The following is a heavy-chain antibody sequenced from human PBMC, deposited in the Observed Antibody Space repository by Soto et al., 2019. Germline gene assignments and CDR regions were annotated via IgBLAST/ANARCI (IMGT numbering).Heavy chain of an antibody. D-gene: IGHD4-17*01. Sequence: GGSLRLSCAASGFTFSSYSMNWARQAPGKGLEWVSSISSSSSYIYYADSVKGRFTISRDNAKNSLYLQMNSLRAEDTAVYYCARDRTVTPPEYYFDYWGQGTLVTVSS. CDR1: GFTFSSYS. CDR3: ARDRTVTPPEYYFDY. CDR2: ISSSSSYI. V-gene: IGHV3-21*01. J-gene: IGHJ4*02.